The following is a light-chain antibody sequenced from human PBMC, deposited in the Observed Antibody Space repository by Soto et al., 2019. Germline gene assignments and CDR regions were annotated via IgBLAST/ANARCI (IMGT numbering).Light chain of an antibody. V-gene: IGKV1-39*01. J-gene: IGKJ5*01. CDR2: VAS. CDR1: ENIRRH. CDR3: QQTYTTLSIT. Sequence: DIQMTQSPSSLSGSVGDRVTITCRASENIRRHLNWYQQKPGKAPTLLIYVASSLQNGVPSRFRGGGSGTDFTLTISNLQPEDFATYYCQQTYTTLSITFGQGTRLESK.